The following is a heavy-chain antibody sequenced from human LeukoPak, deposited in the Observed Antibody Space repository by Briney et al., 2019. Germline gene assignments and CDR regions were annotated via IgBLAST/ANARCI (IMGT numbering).Heavy chain of an antibody. Sequence: SGGSLRLSCAASGFTFTNYAMHWVRQAPGKGLEWVAVISVDGSNKFYAGSVRGRCTISRDNSKNTMSLQMDSLRGEDTAVYYCAKDPKGGATPFDYWGQGTLVTVSS. V-gene: IGHV3-30-3*01. J-gene: IGHJ4*02. CDR2: ISVDGSNK. CDR3: AKDPKGGATPFDY. D-gene: IGHD1-26*01. CDR1: GFTFTNYA.